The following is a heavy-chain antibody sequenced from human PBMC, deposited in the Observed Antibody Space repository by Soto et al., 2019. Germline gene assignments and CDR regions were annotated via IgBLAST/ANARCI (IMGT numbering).Heavy chain of an antibody. CDR2: TRNKANSYTT. CDR3: ARGHSWEDSSWYPFDY. V-gene: IGHV3-72*01. CDR1: GFTFCDHY. J-gene: IGHJ4*02. D-gene: IGHD6-13*01. Sequence: GGSLRLSCAASGFTFCDHYMDWVRQAPGKGLEWVGRTRNKANSYTTEYAASVKGRFTISRDDSKNSLYLQMNSLKTEDTAVYYCARGHSWEDSSWYPFDYWGQGTLVTVSS.